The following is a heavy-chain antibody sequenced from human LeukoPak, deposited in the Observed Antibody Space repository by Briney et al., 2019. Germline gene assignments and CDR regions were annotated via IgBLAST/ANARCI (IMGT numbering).Heavy chain of an antibody. J-gene: IGHJ3*02. D-gene: IGHD3-22*01. CDR3: ANHYYDSSGYFLAFDI. Sequence: PGGSLRLSCVGSGFDFSSYTMNWVRQAPGKGLEWLTFISYNGRNEFYADSVKGRFTVSRDNSKNTLYLQMNSLRAEDTAVYYCANHYYDSSGYFLAFDIWGQGTMVTVSS. CDR2: ISYNGRNE. V-gene: IGHV3-30*04. CDR1: GFDFSSYT.